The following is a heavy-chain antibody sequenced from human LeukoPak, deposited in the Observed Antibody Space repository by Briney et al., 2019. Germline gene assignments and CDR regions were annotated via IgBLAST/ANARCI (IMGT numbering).Heavy chain of an antibody. V-gene: IGHV4-39*07. CDR3: AREDRIGGAKSFDY. D-gene: IGHD3-16*01. CDR2: IYYSGST. J-gene: IGHJ4*02. Sequence: SETLSLTCTVSGGSISSSSYYWGWIRQPPGKGLEWIGSIYYSGSTYYNPSLKSRVTISVDTSKNQFSLKLSSVTATDTAVYYCAREDRIGGAKSFDYWGQGTLVTVSS. CDR1: GGSISSSSYY.